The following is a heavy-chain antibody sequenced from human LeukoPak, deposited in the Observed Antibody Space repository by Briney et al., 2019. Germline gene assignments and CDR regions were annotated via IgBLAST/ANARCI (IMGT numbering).Heavy chain of an antibody. V-gene: IGHV4-34*01. D-gene: IGHD5-18*01. CDR1: GGSFSDYY. CDR2: INHSGIT. J-gene: IGHJ6*03. CDR3: ARTTEGGYIGYFYYYYMDV. Sequence: SSETLSLTCAVYGGSFSDYYWSWIRQPPGKGLEYIGEINHSGITNYNPSLKSRVTISVDTSKNQFSLKLRSVTAADTAMYYCARTTEGGYIGYFYYYYMDVWGKGTTVTTSS.